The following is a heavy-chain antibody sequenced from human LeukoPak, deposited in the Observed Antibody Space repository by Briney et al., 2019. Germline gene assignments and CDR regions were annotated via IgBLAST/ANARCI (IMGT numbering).Heavy chain of an antibody. V-gene: IGHV3-23*01. CDR2: ISGSGVST. J-gene: IGHJ4*02. Sequence: GGSLRLSCAASGFTFSSYDMSWVRQAPGTGLEWASSISGSGVSTYYADSVKGRFTISRDSSKNTLYLQMKSLRAVDTAVYYCAIEKTWYDSSAYFDYWGQGTLVTVSS. CDR3: AIEKTWYDSSAYFDY. CDR1: GFTFSSYD. D-gene: IGHD3-22*01.